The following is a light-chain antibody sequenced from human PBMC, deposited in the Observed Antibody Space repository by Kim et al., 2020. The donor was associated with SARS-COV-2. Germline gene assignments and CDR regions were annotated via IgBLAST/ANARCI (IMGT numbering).Light chain of an antibody. CDR3: QQYNNWRT. Sequence: EIVMTQSPATLSVSPGERATLSCRASQSVSSNLAWYQQKPGQAPRLLIYDASTRATDIPARFSGSGSGTEFTLTISSLQSEDFAVYYCQQYNNWRTFGQGTKVDIK. CDR1: QSVSSN. J-gene: IGKJ1*01. V-gene: IGKV3-15*01. CDR2: DAS.